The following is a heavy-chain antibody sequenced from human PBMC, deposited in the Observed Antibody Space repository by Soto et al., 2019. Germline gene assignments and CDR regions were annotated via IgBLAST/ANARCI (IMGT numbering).Heavy chain of an antibody. CDR2: IYYSGST. J-gene: IGHJ4*02. V-gene: IGHV4-31*03. Sequence: SETLSLTCTVSGGSISSGGYYWSWIRQHPGKGLEWIGYIYYSGSTYYNPSLKSRVAISVDTSKNQFSLKLSSVTAADTAVYYCARQPYSGYSYGYSYFDYWGQGTLVTVSS. CDR3: ARQPYSGYSYGYSYFDY. D-gene: IGHD5-18*01. CDR1: GGSISSGGYY.